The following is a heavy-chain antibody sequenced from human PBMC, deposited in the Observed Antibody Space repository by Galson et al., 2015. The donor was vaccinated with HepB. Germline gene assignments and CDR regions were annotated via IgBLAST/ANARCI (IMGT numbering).Heavy chain of an antibody. CDR1: GFTLSSYS. J-gene: IGHJ4*02. D-gene: IGHD6-19*01. V-gene: IGHV3-7*03. CDR2: ISREGSGT. Sequence: SLRLSCAASGFTLSSYSMSWVRQAPGKGLEWVSDISREGSGTYYADSVKGRCTISRDNAKNSVYLQINSLRAEDTAIYYCARAPIRVAGRVDSWGQGALVTVSS. CDR3: ARAPIRVAGRVDS.